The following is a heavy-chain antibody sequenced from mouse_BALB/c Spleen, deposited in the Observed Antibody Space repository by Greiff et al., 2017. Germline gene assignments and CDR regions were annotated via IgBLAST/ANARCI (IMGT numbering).Heavy chain of an antibody. V-gene: IGHV5-12-2*01. CDR3: ARQGLEKYYFDY. D-gene: IGHD2-2*01. CDR1: GFTFSSYT. CDR2: ISNGGGST. Sequence: EVQGVESGGGLVQPGGSLKLSCAASGFTFSSYTMSWVRQTPEKRLEWVAYISNGGGSTYYPDTVKGRFTISRDNAKNTLYLQMSSLKSEDTAMYYCARQGLEKYYFDYWGQGTTLTVSS. J-gene: IGHJ2*01.